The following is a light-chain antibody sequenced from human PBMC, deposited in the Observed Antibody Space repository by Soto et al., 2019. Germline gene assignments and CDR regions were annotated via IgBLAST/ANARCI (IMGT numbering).Light chain of an antibody. V-gene: IGKV3-15*01. J-gene: IGKJ2*01. CDR3: QQYNNWPYT. CDR1: PSVSSN. Sequence: EIVMTQSPAPLSVSPGERATLSCRASPSVSSNLAWYQQKPGQAPRLLIYGASTRATGIPARFSGSGSGTEFTLTISSLQSEDFAVDDCQQYNNWPYTFGQGTKLEIK. CDR2: GAS.